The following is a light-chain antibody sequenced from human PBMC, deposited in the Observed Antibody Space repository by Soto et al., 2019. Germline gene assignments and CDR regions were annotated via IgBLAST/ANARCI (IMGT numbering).Light chain of an antibody. CDR2: GAS. CDR3: HQYGSSYT. Sequence: EIVLTQSPGTMSLSPGERATLSCRASQSVSSSYLAWYQQKPAQAPRLLIYGASSRATGIPDRFSGSGSGTEFTLTISRLEPEDFAVYYCHQYGSSYTFGQGTKLEIK. CDR1: QSVSSSY. J-gene: IGKJ2*01. V-gene: IGKV3-20*01.